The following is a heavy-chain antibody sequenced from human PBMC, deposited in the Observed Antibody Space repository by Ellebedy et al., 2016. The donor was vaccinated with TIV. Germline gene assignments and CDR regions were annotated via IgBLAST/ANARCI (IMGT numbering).Heavy chain of an antibody. Sequence: GESLKISCAASGFTFSTYDMHWVRQAPGKGLEWVASIAYDGSNKYYADSVEGRVTISRDNSKNTLYLQMNSLRAEDTAVYYCARGVGSGWFDPWGQGTLVTVSS. CDR1: GFTFSTYD. CDR2: IAYDGSNK. J-gene: IGHJ5*02. V-gene: IGHV3-30*03. D-gene: IGHD2-15*01. CDR3: ARGVGSGWFDP.